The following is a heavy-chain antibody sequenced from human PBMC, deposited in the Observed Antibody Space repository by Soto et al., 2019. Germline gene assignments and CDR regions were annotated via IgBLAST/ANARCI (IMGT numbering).Heavy chain of an antibody. J-gene: IGHJ4*02. V-gene: IGHV3-48*02. Sequence: GGSLRLSCAASGFTFSSYSMNWVRQAPGKGLEWVSYISSTSSTIYYADSVKGRFTISRDNAKNSLYLQMNGLRDEDTAVYYCARDLGDSSGWNWGQGTLVTVSS. CDR2: ISSTSSTI. CDR1: GFTFSSYS. CDR3: ARDLGDSSGWN. D-gene: IGHD6-19*01.